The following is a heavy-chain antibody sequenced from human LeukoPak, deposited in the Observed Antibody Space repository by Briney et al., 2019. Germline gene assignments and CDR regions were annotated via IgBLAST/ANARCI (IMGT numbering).Heavy chain of an antibody. J-gene: IGHJ5*02. CDR3: ARRGIDASPSGS. Sequence: GGSLSLTCAASGFTISSNYITWVRQAPGKGLEWVSVVYSGGETYYAESVKGRFTVSRDNSTNTVYLQMNSLRAEDTAVYFCARRGIDASPSGSWGQGTLVTVSS. D-gene: IGHD6-6*01. CDR2: VYSGGET. V-gene: IGHV3-66*01. CDR1: GFTISSNY.